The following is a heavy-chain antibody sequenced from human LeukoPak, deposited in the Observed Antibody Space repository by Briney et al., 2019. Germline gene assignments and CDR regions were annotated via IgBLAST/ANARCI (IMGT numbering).Heavy chain of an antibody. Sequence: ASVTVSCKASGGTFSSYTISWVRRAPGQGLEWMGRIIPILGIANYAQKFQGRVTITADKSTSTAYMELSSLRSEDTAVYYCARDRGDYGMDVWGQGTTVTVSS. V-gene: IGHV1-69*04. J-gene: IGHJ6*02. CDR1: GGTFSSYT. CDR2: IIPILGIA. CDR3: ARDRGDYGMDV.